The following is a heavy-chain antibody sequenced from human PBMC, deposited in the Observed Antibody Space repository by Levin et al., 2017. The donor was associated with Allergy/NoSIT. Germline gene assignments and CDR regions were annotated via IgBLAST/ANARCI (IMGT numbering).Heavy chain of an antibody. CDR2: FYQSGST. V-gene: IGHV4-30-2*01. CDR1: GGSISSGGYS. J-gene: IGHJ4*02. CDR3: ARGGNPEAWYYFDY. Sequence: SETLSLTCAVSGGSISSGGYSWSWIRRPPGKGLEWIGYFYQSGSTYYNPALKSRVIISADRPKNQVSLILSSVTAADTAVYYCARGGNPEAWYYFDYWGLGTLVTVSS. D-gene: IGHD4-23*01.